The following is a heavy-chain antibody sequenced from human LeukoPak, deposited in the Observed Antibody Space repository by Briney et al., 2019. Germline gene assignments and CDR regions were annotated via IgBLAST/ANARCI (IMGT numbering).Heavy chain of an antibody. CDR1: GFTFSSYW. Sequence: GGSLRLSCAASGFTFSSYWMHWVRQAPGEGLVWVSRINSDGRSTSYADSVKGRFTISRDNAKTTLYLQMNRLRAEDTAVYFCARGVYYFDYWGQGTLVTVSS. CDR3: ARGVYYFDY. J-gene: IGHJ4*02. CDR2: INSDGRST. V-gene: IGHV3-74*01. D-gene: IGHD6-13*01.